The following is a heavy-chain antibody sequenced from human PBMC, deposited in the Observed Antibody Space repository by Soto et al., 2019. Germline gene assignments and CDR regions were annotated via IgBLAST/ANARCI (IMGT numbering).Heavy chain of an antibody. V-gene: IGHV3-21*05. J-gene: IGHJ4*02. CDR2: ISTSSSYT. Sequence: PGGSLRLSCAASGFTFSSYSMNWVRQAPGKGLEWVSYISTSSSYTNYADSVKGRFTISRDNAMNSLYLQMNSLRAEDTAVYYCARLRLTGYFDYWGQGTLVTVSS. CDR3: ARLRLTGYFDY. CDR1: GFTFSSYS.